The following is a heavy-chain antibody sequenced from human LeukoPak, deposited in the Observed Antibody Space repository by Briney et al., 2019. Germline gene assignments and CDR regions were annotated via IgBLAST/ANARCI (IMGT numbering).Heavy chain of an antibody. CDR1: GGSISTTGYY. CDR3: ARDRPYYYDSSGSKSHAFDI. Sequence: PSETLSLTCTVSGGSISTTGYYWAWIRQPPGKGLEWIASIYYSGSTNYNPSLKSRVTISVDTSKNQFSLKLSSVTAADTAVYYCARDRPYYYDSSGSKSHAFDIWGQGTMVTVSS. V-gene: IGHV4-39*07. CDR2: IYYSGST. D-gene: IGHD3-22*01. J-gene: IGHJ3*02.